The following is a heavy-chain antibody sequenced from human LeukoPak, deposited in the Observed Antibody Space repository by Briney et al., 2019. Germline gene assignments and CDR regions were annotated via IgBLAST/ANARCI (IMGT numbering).Heavy chain of an antibody. J-gene: IGHJ4*02. CDR3: AKDDAGLPDY. CDR2: ISYDGSKV. D-gene: IGHD2-15*01. Sequence: PGGSLRLSCAASGFTFSSYEMHWVRQAPGKGLEWVAVISYDGSKVFYGDFVKGRFTISRDDSRDTVYLQMHSLRVEDMAVYYCAKDDAGLPDYWGQGTLVTVSS. CDR1: GFTFSSYE. V-gene: IGHV3-30*18.